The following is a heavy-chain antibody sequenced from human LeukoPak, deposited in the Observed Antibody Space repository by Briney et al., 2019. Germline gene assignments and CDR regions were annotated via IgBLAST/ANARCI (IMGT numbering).Heavy chain of an antibody. Sequence: GGSLRLSCAASGLTFSSYSMNWVRQAPGKGLEWVSSISSSSYIYYADSVKGRFTISRDNAKNSLYLQMNSLRAEDTAVYYCAREDYCSGGSCYGYWGQGTLVTVSS. V-gene: IGHV3-21*01. J-gene: IGHJ4*02. CDR3: AREDYCSGGSCYGY. CDR1: GLTFSSYS. D-gene: IGHD2-15*01. CDR2: ISSSSYI.